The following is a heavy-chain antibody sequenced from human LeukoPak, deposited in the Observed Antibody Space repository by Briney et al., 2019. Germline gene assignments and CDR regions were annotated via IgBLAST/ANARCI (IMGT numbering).Heavy chain of an antibody. CDR3: ARRSYSSSWHFDY. V-gene: IGHV3-21*01. CDR1: GFTFSSYS. J-gene: IGHJ4*02. CDR2: ISSSSSYI. Sequence: GGSLRLSCAASGFTFSSYSMNWVRQAPGRGLEWVSSISSSSSYIYYADSVKGRFTISRDNAKNSLYLQMNSLRAEDTAVYYCARRSYSSSWHFDYWGQGTLVTVSS. D-gene: IGHD6-13*01.